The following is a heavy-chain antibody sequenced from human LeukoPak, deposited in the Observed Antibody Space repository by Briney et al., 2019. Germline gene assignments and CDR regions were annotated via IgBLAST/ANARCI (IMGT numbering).Heavy chain of an antibody. J-gene: IGHJ5*02. Sequence: ASVKVSCKASGYTFTSYAMHWVRQAPGQGLEWMGWINPYSGGTNYAQKFQGRVTMTRDTSISTAYMELSRLRSDDTAVYYCARGGWVGVATMGLWFDPWGQGTLVTVSS. CDR1: GYTFTSYA. D-gene: IGHD5-12*01. V-gene: IGHV1-2*02. CDR3: ARGGWVGVATMGLWFDP. CDR2: INPYSGGT.